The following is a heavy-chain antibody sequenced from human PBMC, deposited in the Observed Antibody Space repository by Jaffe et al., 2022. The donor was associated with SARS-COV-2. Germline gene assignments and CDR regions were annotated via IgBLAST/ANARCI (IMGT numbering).Heavy chain of an antibody. J-gene: IGHJ4*02. CDR2: ISSSSSYI. CDR1: GFTFSSYS. D-gene: IGHD5-12*01. Sequence: EVQLVESGGGLVKPGGSLRLSCAASGFTFSSYSMNWVRQAPGKGLEWVSSISSSSSYIYYADSVKGRFTISRDNAKNSLYLQMNSLRAEDTAVYYCARHPGESGYFFYYFDYWGQGTLVTVSS. CDR3: ARHPGESGYFFYYFDY. V-gene: IGHV3-21*01.